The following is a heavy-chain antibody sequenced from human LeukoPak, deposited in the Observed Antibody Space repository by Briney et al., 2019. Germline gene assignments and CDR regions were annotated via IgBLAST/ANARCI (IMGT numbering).Heavy chain of an antibody. Sequence: GRSLRLSCAASGFTFSSYAMSWVRQAPGKGLEWVSAISGSGGSTYYADSVKGRFTISRDNSKNTLYLQMNSLRAEDTAVYYCAKRARYCSSTSCYYYYYGMDIWGQGTTVTVSS. V-gene: IGHV3-23*01. CDR2: ISGSGGST. CDR1: GFTFSSYA. J-gene: IGHJ6*02. D-gene: IGHD2-2*01. CDR3: AKRARYCSSTSCYYYYYGMDI.